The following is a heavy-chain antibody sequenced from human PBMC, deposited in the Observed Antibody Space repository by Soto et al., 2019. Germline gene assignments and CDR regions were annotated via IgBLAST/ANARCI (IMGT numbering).Heavy chain of an antibody. Sequence: PRLSCAASGFTFSNYWMTWVRQAPGKGLEWVANIKEDGSEKHYVDSVKGRFTISRGNAKNSLYLQMTSLTPDDTGVYYCTTSNLGVDFWGPGTLVTVSS. CDR3: TTSNLGVDF. D-gene: IGHD2-15*01. CDR1: GFTFSNYW. CDR2: IKEDGSEK. J-gene: IGHJ4*02. V-gene: IGHV3-7*03.